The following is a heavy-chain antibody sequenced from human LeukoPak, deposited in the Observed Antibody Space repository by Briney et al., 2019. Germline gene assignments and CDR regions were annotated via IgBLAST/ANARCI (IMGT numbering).Heavy chain of an antibody. V-gene: IGHV3-7*04. CDR2: IKQDGTEK. J-gene: IGHJ4*02. Sequence: PGGSLRLSCAASGFTFSSYWMSWVRQAPGEGLEWVANIKQDGTEKCYTDSVKGRFSISRDNAKNSLYLQMNALRAEDTAVYYCARDVRPDYWGQGTLVTVST. CDR3: ARDVRPDY. CDR1: GFTFSSYW.